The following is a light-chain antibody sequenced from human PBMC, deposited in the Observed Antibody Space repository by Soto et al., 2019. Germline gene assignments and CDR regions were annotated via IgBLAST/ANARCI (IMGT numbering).Light chain of an antibody. J-gene: IGLJ2*01. V-gene: IGLV3-21*04. Sequence: SYELTQPPSVSVAPGKTARISCGGIQIERKSVNWYQQKPGQAPVLVIYYDNDRPSGIPERFSGSNSGNTATLTISRVEAGDEADYYCQVWDSSSDLYVVFGGGTQLTVL. CDR1: QIERKS. CDR2: YDN. CDR3: QVWDSSSDLYVV.